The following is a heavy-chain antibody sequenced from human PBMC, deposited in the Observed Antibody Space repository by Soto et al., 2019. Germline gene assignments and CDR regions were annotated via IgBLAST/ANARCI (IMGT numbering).Heavy chain of an antibody. Sequence: PGGSLRLSCAASGFTFDRYGMHWVRQAPGKGLEWVAVIWSDGSTEYYADSVKGRFTISRDNSKNTMYLQMNSLRGEDTGVYYCARARIPSAIFDWFDPWGQGTLVTVSS. CDR2: IWSDGSTE. J-gene: IGHJ5*02. CDR3: ARARIPSAIFDWFDP. V-gene: IGHV3-33*01. D-gene: IGHD2-2*01. CDR1: GFTFDRYG.